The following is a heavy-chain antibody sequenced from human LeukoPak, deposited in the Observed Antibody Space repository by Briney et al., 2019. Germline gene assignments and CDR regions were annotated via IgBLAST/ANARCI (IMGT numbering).Heavy chain of an antibody. D-gene: IGHD3-3*01. V-gene: IGHV3-23*01. CDR3: AKGSPGFWSGDNCHNPPNWFDP. J-gene: IGHJ5*02. CDR1: GFTFSSYA. Sequence: GGSLRLSCAASGFTFSSYAMSWVRQAPGKGLEWVSAISGSGGSTYYADSVKGRFTISRDNSKNTLYLQMNSLRAEDTAVYYCAKGSPGFWSGDNCHNPPNWFDPWGQGTLVTVSS. CDR2: ISGSGGST.